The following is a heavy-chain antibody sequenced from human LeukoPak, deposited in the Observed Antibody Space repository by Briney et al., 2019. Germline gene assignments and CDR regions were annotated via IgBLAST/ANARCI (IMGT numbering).Heavy chain of an antibody. CDR1: GFTFSSYG. CDR2: ISYDGSNK. D-gene: IGHD5-12*01. V-gene: IGHV3-30*19. Sequence: GGSLRLSCAASGFTFSSYGMLWVRQAPGKGLEWVAVISYDGSNKYYADSVKGRFTISRDNSKNTLYLQMNSLRAEDTAVYYCARAAGLKYSGYDWDFDYWGQGTLVTVSS. CDR3: ARAAGLKYSGYDWDFDY. J-gene: IGHJ4*02.